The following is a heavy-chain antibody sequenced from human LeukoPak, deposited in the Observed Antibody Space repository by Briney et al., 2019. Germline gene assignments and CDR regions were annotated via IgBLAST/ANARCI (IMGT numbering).Heavy chain of an antibody. CDR2: IYSGGST. V-gene: IGHV3-53*01. CDR3: ARPGGYYGSGSYLDY. Sequence: GGSLRLSCAASGFTFSSNYMSWVRQAPGKGLEWVSVIYSGGSTYYADSVKGRFTISRDNSKNTLYLQMNSLRAEDTAVYYCARPGGYYGSGSYLDYWGQGTLVTVSS. D-gene: IGHD3-10*01. CDR1: GFTFSSNY. J-gene: IGHJ4*02.